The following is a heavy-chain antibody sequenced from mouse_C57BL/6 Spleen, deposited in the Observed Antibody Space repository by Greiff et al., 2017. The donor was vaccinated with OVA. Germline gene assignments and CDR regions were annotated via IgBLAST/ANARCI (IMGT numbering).Heavy chain of an antibody. V-gene: IGHV1-85*01. D-gene: IGHD1-1*01. CDR1: GYTFTSYD. J-gene: IGHJ3*01. CDR2: IYPRDGST. Sequence: VQLVESGPELVKPGASVKLSCKASGYTFTSYDINWVKQRPGQGLEWIGWIYPRDGSTKYNEKFKGKATLTVDTSSSTAYMELHSLTSEDSAVYFCARDYYGSSPWFAYWGQGTLVTVSA. CDR3: ARDYYGSSPWFAY.